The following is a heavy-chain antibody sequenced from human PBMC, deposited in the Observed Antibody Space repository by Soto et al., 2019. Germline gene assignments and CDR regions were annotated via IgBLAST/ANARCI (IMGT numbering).Heavy chain of an antibody. CDR3: ARDPGGMVEMATIEGMGY. CDR1: GYTFTSYY. D-gene: IGHD5-12*01. Sequence: QVQLVQSGAEVKKPGASVKVSCKASGYTFTSYYMHWVRQAPGQGLEWMGIINPSGGSTSYAQKFQGRVNMTRETYTRKVYMELSSLRSEDTAVYYCARDPGGMVEMATIEGMGYWGQGTLVTVSS. V-gene: IGHV1-46*01. J-gene: IGHJ4*02. CDR2: INPSGGST.